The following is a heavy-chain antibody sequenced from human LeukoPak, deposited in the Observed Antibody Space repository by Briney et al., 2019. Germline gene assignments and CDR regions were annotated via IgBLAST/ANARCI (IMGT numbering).Heavy chain of an antibody. J-gene: IGHJ4*02. CDR2: IKSKTDGGTT. Sequence: GGSLRLSCAASGFTFSNAWMSWVRQAPGKGLEWVGRIKSKTDGGTTDYAAPVKGRFTISRDDSKNTLYLQVNSLRAEDTAVYYCAKDLAGSGSYSFDYWGQGTLVTVSS. CDR3: AKDLAGSGSYSFDY. D-gene: IGHD1-26*01. CDR1: GFTFSNAW. V-gene: IGHV3-15*01.